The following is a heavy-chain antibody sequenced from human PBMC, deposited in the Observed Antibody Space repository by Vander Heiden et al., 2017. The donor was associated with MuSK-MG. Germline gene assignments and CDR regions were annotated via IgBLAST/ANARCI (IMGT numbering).Heavy chain of an antibody. Sequence: QVQLQESGPGLVKPSETLSLTCTVSGGSISSYYWSWIRQPPGKGLEWIGYIYYSGSTNYNPSLKSRVTISVDTSKNQFSLKLSSVTAADTAVYYCAIAPPYYYDSSSCLDAFDIWGQGTMVTVSS. CDR1: GGSISSYY. V-gene: IGHV4-59*01. CDR3: AIAPPYYYDSSSCLDAFDI. J-gene: IGHJ3*02. CDR2: IYYSGST. D-gene: IGHD3-22*01.